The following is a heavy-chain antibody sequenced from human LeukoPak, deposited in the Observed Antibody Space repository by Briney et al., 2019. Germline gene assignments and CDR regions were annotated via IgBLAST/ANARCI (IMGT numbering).Heavy chain of an antibody. Sequence: RPGGSLRLSCAASGFTFSSYAMSWVRQALGKGLEWVSGISGSGGSTYYGDSVKGRFTISRDNSKNTLYLQMNSLRAEDTAVYYCAKGIRRGYDSSNGCFPHWGQGTLVTVSS. CDR1: GFTFSSYA. CDR3: AKGIRRGYDSSNGCFPH. D-gene: IGHD3-22*01. V-gene: IGHV3-23*01. J-gene: IGHJ1*01. CDR2: ISGSGGST.